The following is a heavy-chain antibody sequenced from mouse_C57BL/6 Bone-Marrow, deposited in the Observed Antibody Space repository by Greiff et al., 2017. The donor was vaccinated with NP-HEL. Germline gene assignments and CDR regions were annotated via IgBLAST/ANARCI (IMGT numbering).Heavy chain of an antibody. CDR2: IYPGSGNT. CDR3: ARWYGLFDY. J-gene: IGHJ2*01. Sequence: VKLMESGAELVRPGASVKLSCKASGYTFTDYYINWVKQRPGQGLEWIARIYPGSGNTYYNEKFKGKATLTAEKSSSTAYMQLSSLTSEDSAVYFCARWYGLFDYWGQGTTLTVSS. CDR1: GYTFTDYY. V-gene: IGHV1-76*01. D-gene: IGHD1-1*01.